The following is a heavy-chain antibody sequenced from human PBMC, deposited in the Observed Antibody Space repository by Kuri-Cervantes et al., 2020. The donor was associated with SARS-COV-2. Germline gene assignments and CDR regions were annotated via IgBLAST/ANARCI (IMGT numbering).Heavy chain of an antibody. CDR2: ISSNGGST. CDR1: GFTFSSYA. D-gene: IGHD5-12*01. CDR3: VKEKGLPGVDY. V-gene: IGHV3-64D*08. Sequence: GESLKISCSASGFTFSSYAMHWVRQAPGKGLEYVSAISSNGGSTYYADSVKGRFTISRDNSKNTLYLQMSSLRAEDTAVYYCVKEKGLPGVDYWGQGTLVT. J-gene: IGHJ4*02.